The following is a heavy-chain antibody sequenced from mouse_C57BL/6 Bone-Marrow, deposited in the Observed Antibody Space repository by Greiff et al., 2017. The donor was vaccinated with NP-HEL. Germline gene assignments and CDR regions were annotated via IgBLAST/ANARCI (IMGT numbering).Heavy chain of an antibody. Sequence: DVMLVESGGGLVKPGGSLKLSCAASGFTFSDYGMHWVRQAPETGLEWVAYISSGSSTIYYADTVKGRFTISRDNAKNTLFLQMTSLRSEDTAMYYCARPYLLLRYYAMDYWGQGTSVTVSS. CDR3: ARPYLLLRYYAMDY. D-gene: IGHD1-1*01. J-gene: IGHJ4*01. CDR1: GFTFSDYG. CDR2: ISSGSSTI. V-gene: IGHV5-17*01.